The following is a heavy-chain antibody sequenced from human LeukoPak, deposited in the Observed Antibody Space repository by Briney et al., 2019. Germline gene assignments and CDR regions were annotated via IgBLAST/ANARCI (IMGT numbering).Heavy chain of an antibody. CDR3: ASLAYGSGSYYKIDY. CDR2: IYYSGST. J-gene: IGHJ4*02. V-gene: IGHV4-39*01. CDR1: GGSISSSSYY. Sequence: SETLSLTCTVSGGSISSSSYYWGWIRQPPGKGLEWVGSIYYSGSTYYNPSLKSRVTLSVDTSKNQLSLKLSSVTAADTAVYYCASLAYGSGSYYKIDYWGQGTLVTVSS. D-gene: IGHD3-10*01.